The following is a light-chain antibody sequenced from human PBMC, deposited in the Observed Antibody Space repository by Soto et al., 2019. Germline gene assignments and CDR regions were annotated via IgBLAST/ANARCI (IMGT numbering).Light chain of an antibody. Sequence: EIVMTQSPATLSVSPGERATLSCRASQTVGSNIAWYQQKPGQAPRLLIHGASTRATGVSARFSGTGSGTEFALPISSLQSEDFAVYYCQQYHNWPPQYTFGEGTRLQIK. J-gene: IGKJ2*01. CDR2: GAS. CDR1: QTVGSN. CDR3: QQYHNWPPQYT. V-gene: IGKV3-15*01.